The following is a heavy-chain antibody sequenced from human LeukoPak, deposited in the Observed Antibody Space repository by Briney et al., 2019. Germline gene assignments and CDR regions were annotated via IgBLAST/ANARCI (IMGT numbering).Heavy chain of an antibody. CDR2: IYYSGST. J-gene: IGHJ4*02. Sequence: PSETLSLTCTVSGGSISSSSYYWGWIRQPPGKGLEWIGSIYYSGSTYYNPSLKSRVTISVDTSKNQFSLKLSSVTAADTAVYYCARWALIFGVVAHIDYWGQGTLVTVSS. D-gene: IGHD3-3*01. V-gene: IGHV4-39*01. CDR1: GGSISSSSYY. CDR3: ARWALIFGVVAHIDY.